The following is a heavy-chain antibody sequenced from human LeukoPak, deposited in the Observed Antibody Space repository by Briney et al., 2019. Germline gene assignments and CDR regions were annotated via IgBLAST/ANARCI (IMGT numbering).Heavy chain of an antibody. CDR1: GGSISSNNW. J-gene: IGHJ4*02. D-gene: IGHD5-18*01. Sequence: SGTLSLTCAVSGGSISSNNWWRWVRQPPGKGLEWIGEIYHSGSANHNPSLRGRVTISVDKSKNQFSLNLSSVTAADTAVYYCARDTSGYSYMDYWGQGTLVTVSS. CDR3: ARDTSGYSYMDY. V-gene: IGHV4-4*02. CDR2: IYHSGSA.